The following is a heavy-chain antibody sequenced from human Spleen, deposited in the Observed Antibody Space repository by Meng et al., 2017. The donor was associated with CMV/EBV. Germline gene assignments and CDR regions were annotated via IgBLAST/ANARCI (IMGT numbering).Heavy chain of an antibody. J-gene: IGHJ4*02. V-gene: IGHV1-2*02. D-gene: IGHD5-24*01. CDR2: INPNSGGI. CDR3: ARADGYNYYFAY. Sequence: SCKASGYTFTDYYIHWVRQAPGQGLEWMGCINPNSGGIKSAQKFQGRVTMTGDTSIATAYMDLSSLRSDDTAIYYCARADGYNYYFAYWGQGTLVTVSS. CDR1: GYTFTDYY.